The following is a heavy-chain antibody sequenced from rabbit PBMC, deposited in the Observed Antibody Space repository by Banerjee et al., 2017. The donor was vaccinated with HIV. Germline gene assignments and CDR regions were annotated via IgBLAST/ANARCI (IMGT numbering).Heavy chain of an antibody. D-gene: IGHD7-1*01. J-gene: IGHJ4*01. V-gene: IGHV1S47*01. Sequence: ELVESGGGLVQPGESLKISCKVSGIDFSNSGISWVRQAPGKGPEWIAYIYPGFDIRVYANFVKGRFTISSDNAQNTVFLQMTSLTASDTATYFCARERYAGYAGYGYHLWGPGTLVTVS. CDR2: IYPGFDIR. CDR3: ARERYAGYAGYGYHL. CDR1: GIDFSNSG.